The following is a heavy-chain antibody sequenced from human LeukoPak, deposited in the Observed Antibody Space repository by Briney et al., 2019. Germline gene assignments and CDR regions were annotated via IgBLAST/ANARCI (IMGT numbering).Heavy chain of an antibody. V-gene: IGHV3-11*06. J-gene: IGHJ4*02. CDR2: ISSSSSYT. D-gene: IGHD6-13*01. Sequence: GGSLRLSCAASGFTFSDYYMSWIRQAPGKGLEWVSYISSSSSYTNYADSVEGRFTISRDNAKNSLYLQMNSLRAEDTAVYYCARAGQQLVLGYFDYWGQGTLVTVSS. CDR3: ARAGQQLVLGYFDY. CDR1: GFTFSDYY.